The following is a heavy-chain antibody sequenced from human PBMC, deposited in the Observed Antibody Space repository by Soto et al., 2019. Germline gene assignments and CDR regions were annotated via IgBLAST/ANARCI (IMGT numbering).Heavy chain of an antibody. J-gene: IGHJ6*02. CDR1: GGSVSSGSYY. CDR3: AREINNYDSSGYYPPRMDV. V-gene: IGHV4-61*01. CDR2: IYYSGST. D-gene: IGHD3-22*01. Sequence: TSETLSLTCTVSGGSVSSGSYYWSWIRQPPGKGLEWIGYIYYSGSTNYNPSLKSRVTISVDTSKNQFSLKLSSVTAADTAVYYCAREINNYDSSGYYPPRMDVWGQGTTVTVSS.